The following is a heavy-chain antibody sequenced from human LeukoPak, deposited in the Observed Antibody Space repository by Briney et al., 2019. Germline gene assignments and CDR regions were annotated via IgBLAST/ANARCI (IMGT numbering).Heavy chain of an antibody. CDR2: IHHSGST. V-gene: IGHV4-38-2*02. D-gene: IGHD3-22*01. CDR1: GYSISSGYH. CDR3: AREFDDASGYAGPFDI. J-gene: IGHJ3*02. Sequence: SETLSLTCAVSGYSISSGYHWAWIRQPPGKGLEWIGSIHHSGSTYYSPSLMSPVTISLDTSNNQFSLRLSSVTAADTAVYYSAREFDDASGYAGPFDIWGQGTMVTVSS.